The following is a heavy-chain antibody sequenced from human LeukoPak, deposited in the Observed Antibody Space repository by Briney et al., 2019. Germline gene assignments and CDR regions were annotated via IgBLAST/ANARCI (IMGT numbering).Heavy chain of an antibody. CDR2: INPNSGGT. V-gene: IGHV1-2*02. Sequence: ASVKVSCKASGYTFTGYYMHWVRQAPGQGLEWMGWINPNSGGTNYAQKFQGRVTMTRDTSISTAYMELSRLRSDDTAVYYCARVVGATPHADYWGQGTLVTVSS. J-gene: IGHJ4*02. CDR1: GYTFTGYY. CDR3: ARVVGATPHADY. D-gene: IGHD1-26*01.